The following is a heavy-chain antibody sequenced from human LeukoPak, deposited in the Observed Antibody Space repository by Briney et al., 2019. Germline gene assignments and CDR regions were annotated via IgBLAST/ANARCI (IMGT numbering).Heavy chain of an antibody. CDR1: GYTFTSYY. CDR3: ARERGYSYGYLAFDV. V-gene: IGHV1-46*01. CDR2: INPSGGST. D-gene: IGHD5-18*01. Sequence: ASVKVSCKASGYTFTSYYMHWVRQAPGQGLEWMGIINPSGGSTSYAQKFQGRVTMTRDTSTSTVHMELSSLRSEDTAVYYCARERGYSYGYLAFDVCGQGTMVTVSS. J-gene: IGHJ3*01.